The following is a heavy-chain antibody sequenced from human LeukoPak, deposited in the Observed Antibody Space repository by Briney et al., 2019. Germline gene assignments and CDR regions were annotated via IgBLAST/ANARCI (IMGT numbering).Heavy chain of an antibody. Sequence: PSETLSLTCTVSGGSISSYYWSWIRQPPGKGLEWIGYIYYSGSTNYNPSLKSRVTISVDTSKNQFSLKLSSVTAADTAVYYCARHQGMGGEEQLFDYWGQGTLVTVSS. CDR3: ARHQGMGGEEQLFDY. CDR2: IYYSGST. D-gene: IGHD6-13*01. CDR1: GGSISSYY. J-gene: IGHJ4*02. V-gene: IGHV4-59*08.